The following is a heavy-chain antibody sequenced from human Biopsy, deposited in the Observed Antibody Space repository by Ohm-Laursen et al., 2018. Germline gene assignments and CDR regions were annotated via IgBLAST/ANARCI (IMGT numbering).Heavy chain of an antibody. CDR2: ISETSSHI. D-gene: IGHD6-6*01. Sequence: SLSLSCSASGFSVSSYDMNWVRQASGKGLEGISYISETSSHIYDADSVRGRFTVARDIAKNSLYLQLNSLRVEDTAVYYCARDSSRRAREGGMDVWGQGTTVTVSS. CDR1: GFSVSSYD. V-gene: IGHV3-21*01. CDR3: ARDSSRRAREGGMDV. J-gene: IGHJ6*02.